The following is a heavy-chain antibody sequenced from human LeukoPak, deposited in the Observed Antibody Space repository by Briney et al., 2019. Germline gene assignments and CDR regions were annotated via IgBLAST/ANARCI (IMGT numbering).Heavy chain of an antibody. J-gene: IGHJ4*02. CDR1: GFTFSSYG. V-gene: IGHV3-33*06. CDR3: AKDFYVGPVLARYFDY. CDR2: IWYDGSYK. D-gene: IGHD2-8*02. Sequence: GRSLRLSCAASGFTFSSYGMHWVRQAPGKGLEWVAVIWYDGSYKYYADSVKGRFTISRDNSKNTLYLQMNSLRVEDTAVYYCAKDFYVGPVLARYFDYWGQGTLVTVSS.